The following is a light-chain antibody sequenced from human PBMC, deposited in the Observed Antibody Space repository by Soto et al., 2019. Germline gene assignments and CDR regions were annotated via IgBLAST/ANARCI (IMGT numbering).Light chain of an antibody. CDR2: EVN. CDR3: ASYTISSTRV. V-gene: IGLV2-14*01. CDR1: NSDVGAYNY. Sequence: QSALTQPASVSGSPGQSITISCTGSNSDVGAYNYVSWYQQHPGKAPKLIIYEVNNRPSGVSHRFSGSKSGNTASLTISGLXADXXADYYXASYTISSTRVFGGGTKLXVL. J-gene: IGLJ3*02.